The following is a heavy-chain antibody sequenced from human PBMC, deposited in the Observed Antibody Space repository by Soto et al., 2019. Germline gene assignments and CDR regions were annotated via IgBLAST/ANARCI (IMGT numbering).Heavy chain of an antibody. CDR3: VRLGELSLYSCFGF. Sequence: LCLSCGVSYGNSGGRGCHWIRERHNPGKGLEWIGYIYYSGSTYYNPSLKSRVTISVDTSKNQFSLKLSSVTAADTAVYYCVRLGELSLYSCFGFWGEGTLVTGSS. V-gene: IGHV4-31*11. CDR2: IYYSGST. J-gene: IGHJ4*02. CDR1: YGNSGGRGCH. D-gene: IGHD3-16*02.